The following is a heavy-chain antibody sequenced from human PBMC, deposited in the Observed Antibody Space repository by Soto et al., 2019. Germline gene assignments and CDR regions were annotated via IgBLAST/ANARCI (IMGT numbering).Heavy chain of an antibody. CDR1: GGSMNRAGCY. Sequence: PSETLSPISTATGGSMNRAGCYRASIREFPVKVLAWIGRIYLSGTNYYNPSLKGRMAISVDTSNNRFSLKLTSMTAADTALYSGARANPLAAGAWFDPWGQGTPVTVS. CDR2: IYLSGTN. CDR3: ARANPLAAGAWFDP. J-gene: IGHJ5*02. D-gene: IGHD6-19*01. V-gene: IGHV4-31*03.